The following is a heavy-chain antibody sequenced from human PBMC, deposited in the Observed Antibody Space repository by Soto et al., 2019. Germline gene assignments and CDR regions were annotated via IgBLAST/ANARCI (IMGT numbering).Heavy chain of an antibody. D-gene: IGHD1-1*01. Sequence: QVQLVESGGGVVQPGRSLRLSCAASGFTFSSYGMHWVRQAPGKGLEWLAVTSNDGSNKYYADSVKGRFTISRDNSKKTLYLQIHSLRAEDTAFYYCAKGNVEMASRLGGYFQHWGQRTLVIVSS. J-gene: IGHJ1*01. CDR3: AKGNVEMASRLGGYFQH. CDR2: TSNDGSNK. CDR1: GFTFSSYG. V-gene: IGHV3-30*18.